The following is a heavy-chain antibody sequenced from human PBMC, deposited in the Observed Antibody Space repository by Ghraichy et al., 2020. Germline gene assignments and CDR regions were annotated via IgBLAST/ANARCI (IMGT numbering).Heavy chain of an antibody. Sequence: GESLNISCAASGFTFSSYAMSWVRQAPGKGLEWVSAISGSGGSTYYADSVKGRFTISRDNSKNTLYLQMNSLRAEDTAVYYCAKDPAVITIFGVVTSNNFDYWGQGTLVTVSS. J-gene: IGHJ4*02. CDR2: ISGSGGST. D-gene: IGHD3-3*01. CDR1: GFTFSSYA. CDR3: AKDPAVITIFGVVTSNNFDY. V-gene: IGHV3-23*01.